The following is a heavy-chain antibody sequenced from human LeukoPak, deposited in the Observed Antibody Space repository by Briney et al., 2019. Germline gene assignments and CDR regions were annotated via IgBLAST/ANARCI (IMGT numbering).Heavy chain of an antibody. CDR3: ARLSIAARPR. J-gene: IGHJ4*02. CDR1: GDSISSCNSY. D-gene: IGHD6-6*01. Sequence: ETLSLTCTVSGDSISSCNSYWGWMRQPPGEGLEWIGSIYYSGNTYYNASLESRVTISVDASKTQFPLKLTSVTAADTAVYYCARLSIAARPRWGQGTLVTVSS. V-gene: IGHV4-39*01. CDR2: IYYSGNT.